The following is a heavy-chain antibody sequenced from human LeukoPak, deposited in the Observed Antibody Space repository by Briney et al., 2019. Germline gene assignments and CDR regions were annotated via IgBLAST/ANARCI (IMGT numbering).Heavy chain of an antibody. CDR3: ARAITGTYDYYYYYMDV. Sequence: SETLSLTCTVSGGSINNYYWSWIRQTPGKGLEWIGYMYYGGSTKYNPSLKSRVTISVDTSKNQFSLKLSSVTAADTAVYYCARAITGTYDYYYYYMDVWGKGTTVTVSS. J-gene: IGHJ6*03. CDR1: GGSINNYY. D-gene: IGHD1-20*01. CDR2: MYYGGST. V-gene: IGHV4-59*08.